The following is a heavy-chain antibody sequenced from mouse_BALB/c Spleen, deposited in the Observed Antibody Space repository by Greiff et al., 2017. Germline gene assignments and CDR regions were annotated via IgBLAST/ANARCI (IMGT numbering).Heavy chain of an antibody. CDR3: ARWGVRLLYYFDY. CDR1: GYSITSDYA. V-gene: IGHV3-2*02. CDR2: ISYSGST. D-gene: IGHD1-2*01. J-gene: IGHJ2*01. Sequence: EVKLVESGPGLVKPSQSLSLTCNVTGYSITSDYAWNWIRQFPGNKMEWMGYISYSGSTSYNPSLKSRISITRDTSKNQFFLQLNSVTTEDTATYYCARWGVRLLYYFDYWGQGTTLTVSS.